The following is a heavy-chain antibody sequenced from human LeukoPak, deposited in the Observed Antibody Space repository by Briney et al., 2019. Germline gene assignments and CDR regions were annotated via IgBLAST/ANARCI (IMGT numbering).Heavy chain of an antibody. Sequence: GRSLRLSCAGSGFIFNNYAMHWVRQPPGKGLEWVSGISWNSGTIDYADSVRGRFTISRDNAKNSLYLQMDSLRVEDTASYYCAKDNRRHYTSGPNPDSLHWGQGALVTVSS. V-gene: IGHV3-9*01. CDR2: ISWNSGTI. CDR1: GFIFNNYA. D-gene: IGHD6-19*01. CDR3: AKDNRRHYTSGPNPDSLH. J-gene: IGHJ4*02.